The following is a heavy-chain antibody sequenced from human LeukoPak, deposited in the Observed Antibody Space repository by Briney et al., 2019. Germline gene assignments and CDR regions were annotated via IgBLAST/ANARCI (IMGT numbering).Heavy chain of an antibody. J-gene: IGHJ6*04. CDR1: GFNFRSAW. CDR2: VRSKSDAGTM. V-gene: IGHV3-15*01. CDR3: GGRRV. Sequence: GGSLRLSGTASGFNFRSAWMSWARQAPGKGLEWVGRVRSKSDAGTMDYAAHVEGRFTISRDDSKNMVYLDMNSLKIEDTAVYYCGGRRVWGNGTVVTVSS. D-gene: IGHD3-16*01.